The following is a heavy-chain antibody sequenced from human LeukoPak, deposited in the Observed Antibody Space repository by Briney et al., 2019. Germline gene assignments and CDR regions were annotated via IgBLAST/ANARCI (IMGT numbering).Heavy chain of an antibody. J-gene: IGHJ4*02. CDR1: GFTFSSYG. CDR2: ISYDGSNK. V-gene: IGHV3-30*18. Sequence: GGSLRLSCAASGFTFSSYGMPWVRQAPGKGLEWVAVISYDGSNKYYADSVKGRFTISRDNSKNTLYLQMNSLRAEDTAVYYCAKDLPDYWGQGTLVTVSS. CDR3: AKDLPDY.